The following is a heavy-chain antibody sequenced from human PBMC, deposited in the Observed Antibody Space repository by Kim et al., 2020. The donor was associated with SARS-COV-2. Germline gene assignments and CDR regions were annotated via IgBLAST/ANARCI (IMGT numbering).Heavy chain of an antibody. Sequence: ASVKVSCKASGYTFTSYGIIWVRQAPGQGLEWMGWISAYNGNTNYAQKLQGRVTMTTDTSTSTAYMELRSLRSDDTAVYYCARDFVDTAMVGDYYYYGMDVWGQGTTVTVSS. CDR2: ISAYNGNT. V-gene: IGHV1-18*01. J-gene: IGHJ6*02. CDR1: GYTFTSYG. D-gene: IGHD5-18*01. CDR3: ARDFVDTAMVGDYYYYGMDV.